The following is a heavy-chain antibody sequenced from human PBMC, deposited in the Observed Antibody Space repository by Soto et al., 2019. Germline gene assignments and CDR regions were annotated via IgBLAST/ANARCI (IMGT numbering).Heavy chain of an antibody. CDR3: ERGPVAGLADY. V-gene: IGHV3-11*06. CDR1: GFTFSDYY. Sequence: GGSLRLSCAASGFTFSDYYMSWIRQAPGKGPEWVSYISSSSSYTNYADSVKGRFTISRDNAKNSLYLQMNSLRAEDTAVYYCERGPVAGLADYWGQGTLVTVYS. D-gene: IGHD6-19*01. J-gene: IGHJ4*02. CDR2: ISSSSSYT.